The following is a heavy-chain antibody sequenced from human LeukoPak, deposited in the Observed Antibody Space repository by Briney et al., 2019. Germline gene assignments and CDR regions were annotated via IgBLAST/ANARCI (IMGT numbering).Heavy chain of an antibody. D-gene: IGHD3-9*01. J-gene: IGHJ4*02. CDR1: GFTFDDYA. CDR3: AKARGPYYDILTGPIDY. V-gene: IGHV3-9*01. CDR2: ISWNSGSI. Sequence: PGRSLRLSCAASGFTFDDYAMHWVRQAPGKGLEWVSGISWNSGSIGYADSVKGRFTISRDNAKNSLYLQMNSLRAEDTALYYCAKARGPYYDILTGPIDYWGQGTLVTVSS.